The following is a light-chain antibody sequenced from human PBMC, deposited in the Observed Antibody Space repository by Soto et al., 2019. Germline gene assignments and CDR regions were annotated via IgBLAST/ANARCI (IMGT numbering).Light chain of an antibody. CDR2: DDS. J-gene: IGLJ3*02. V-gene: IGLV3-21*02. Sequence: SYELTQPPSVSVAPGQTARITCGGTNIGSKSVHWYQQKPGQAPVLVVYDDSDRPSGIPERFSGSNSGNTATLTISRVEAGDEADYYCQVWDSSSDHLVFGGGTKLTV. CDR1: NIGSKS. CDR3: QVWDSSSDHLV.